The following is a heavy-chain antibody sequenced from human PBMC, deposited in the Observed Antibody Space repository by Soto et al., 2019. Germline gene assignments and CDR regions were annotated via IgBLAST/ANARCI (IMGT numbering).Heavy chain of an antibody. Sequence: AGGSLRLSCAASGFTFSSYSMNWVRQAPGKGPEWVSSISSSSSYIYYADSVKGRFTISRDNAKNSLYLQMNSLRAEDTAVYYCARAGYSSSSEGRDYWGQGTLVTVSS. D-gene: IGHD6-6*01. J-gene: IGHJ4*02. CDR1: GFTFSSYS. CDR2: ISSSSSYI. V-gene: IGHV3-21*01. CDR3: ARAGYSSSSEGRDY.